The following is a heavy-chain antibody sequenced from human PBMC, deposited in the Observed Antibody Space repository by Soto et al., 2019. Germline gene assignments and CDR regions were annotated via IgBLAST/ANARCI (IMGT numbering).Heavy chain of an antibody. D-gene: IGHD2-2*01. CDR3: ASLFHCSSNSCPNWFDP. V-gene: IGHV4-34*01. CDR1: GGSFSGYY. Sequence: PSETLSLTCAVYGGSFSGYYWSWIRQPPGKGLEWIGEINHSGSTNYNPSLKSRVTISVATSKNQFSLKLSSVTAADTAVYYCASLFHCSSNSCPNWFDPWGQGTLVTVSS. J-gene: IGHJ5*02. CDR2: INHSGST.